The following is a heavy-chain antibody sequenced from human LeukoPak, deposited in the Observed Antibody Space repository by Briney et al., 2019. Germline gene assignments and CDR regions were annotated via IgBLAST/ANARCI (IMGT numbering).Heavy chain of an antibody. Sequence: SESLSLTCTVPGGSISSYYWSWIRQPPRKGLEWIGYIYYSGSTNYSTYLKSRATISVETSKNQVSLKLSSVTAADTAVYYCASNTGYSYGYPRRFDYWGQGTLVTVSS. D-gene: IGHD5-18*01. V-gene: IGHV4-59*01. CDR2: IYYSGST. CDR1: GGSISSYY. J-gene: IGHJ4*02. CDR3: ASNTGYSYGYPRRFDY.